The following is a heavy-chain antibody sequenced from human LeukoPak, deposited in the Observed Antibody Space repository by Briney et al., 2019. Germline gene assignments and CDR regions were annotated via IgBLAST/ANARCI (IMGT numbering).Heavy chain of an antibody. CDR1: GDSISSSSYY. J-gene: IGHJ4*02. CDR3: ARDGDYCSSTSCYTGPLGY. CDR2: IYYSGST. Sequence: SETLSLTCTVSGDSISSSSYYWGWIRQPPGKGLEWIGSIYYSGSTYYNPSLKSRVTISVDTSKNQFSLKLSSVTAADTAVYYCARDGDYCSSTSCYTGPLGYWGQGTLVTVSS. V-gene: IGHV4-39*07. D-gene: IGHD2-2*02.